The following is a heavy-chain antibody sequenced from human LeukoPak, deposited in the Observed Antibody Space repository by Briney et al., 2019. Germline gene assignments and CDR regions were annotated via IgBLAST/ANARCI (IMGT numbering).Heavy chain of an antibody. V-gene: IGHV1-69*02. Sequence: SVKVSCKASGGTFSSYTISWVRQAPGQGLEWMGRIIPILGIANYEQKFQGRVTITADTSTSTAYMELSSLRSEDTAVYYCVGGNSWDDAFDIWGQGTMVTVSS. CDR3: VGGNSWDDAFDI. J-gene: IGHJ3*02. D-gene: IGHD4-23*01. CDR1: GGTFSSYT. CDR2: IIPILGIA.